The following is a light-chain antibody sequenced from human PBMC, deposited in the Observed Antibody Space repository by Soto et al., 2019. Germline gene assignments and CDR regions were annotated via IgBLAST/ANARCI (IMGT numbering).Light chain of an antibody. J-gene: IGKJ4*01. CDR1: QSISSW. CDR3: QQYNTDSSLT. CDR2: DAS. Sequence: DIQMTQSPSTLSALIGDRVTXTCRASQSISSWLAWYQQKLGRAPRLLIYDASSLESGVPSRFSGSGYGTEFTLTISSLQPDDFATYYCQQYNTDSSLTFGGGTEVDTK. V-gene: IGKV1-5*01.